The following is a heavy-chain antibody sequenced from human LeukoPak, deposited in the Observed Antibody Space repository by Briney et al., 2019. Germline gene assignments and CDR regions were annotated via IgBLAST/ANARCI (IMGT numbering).Heavy chain of an antibody. J-gene: IGHJ6*02. Sequence: SETLSLTCTVSGGSISNNYWSWIRQPPGKGLEWIGYIYYSGSTNYNPSLKSRITISVDTSKNQFSLKLSSVTAADTAVYYCARAIVASNYHGMDVWGQGTTVTVSS. CDR3: ARAIVASNYHGMDV. V-gene: IGHV4-59*08. CDR1: GGSISNNY. D-gene: IGHD5-12*01. CDR2: IYYSGST.